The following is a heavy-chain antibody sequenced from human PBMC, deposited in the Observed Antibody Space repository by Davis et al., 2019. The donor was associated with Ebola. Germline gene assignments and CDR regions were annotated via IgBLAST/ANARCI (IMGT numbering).Heavy chain of an antibody. CDR2: IYDQST. J-gene: IGHJ4*02. D-gene: IGHD6-19*01. Sequence: GGSLRLSCAASGFTVSSNHMSWVRQAPGKGLEWVSVIYDQSTAYADSVRGRFIIPRDKSNNTLYLEMNSLRVDDTAVYYCATTQWLREFDNWGQGTLVTVSS. CDR3: ATTQWLREFDN. V-gene: IGHV3-53*05. CDR1: GFTVSSNH.